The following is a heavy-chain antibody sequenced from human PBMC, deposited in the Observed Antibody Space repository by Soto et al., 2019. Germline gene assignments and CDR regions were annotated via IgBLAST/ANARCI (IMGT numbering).Heavy chain of an antibody. CDR1: GFTFSSCI. CDR2: ISSSSSYI. V-gene: IGHV3-21*01. CDR3: ARLPYSAYNRHFDY. Sequence: PGGSLILSCAASGFTFSSCIMNWVRQAPGKGLEWVSSISSSSSYIYYADSVKGRFTISRDNARNSLYLQMNSLTADDTAMYYCARLPYSAYNRHFDYWGQGTLVTVSS. D-gene: IGHD4-4*01. J-gene: IGHJ4*02.